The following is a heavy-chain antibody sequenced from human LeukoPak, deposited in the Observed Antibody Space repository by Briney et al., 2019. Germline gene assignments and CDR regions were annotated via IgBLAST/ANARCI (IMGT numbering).Heavy chain of an antibody. CDR1: GVSISSGGYY. Sequence: PSETLSLTCTVSGVSISSGGYYWSCMRQHPGKGLEWIGYIYYSGSTYYNPSLKSRVTISVDTSKNQLSLKLSSVTAADTAVYYCARGPDSSSSNWFDPWGQGTLVTVSS. CDR2: IYYSGST. CDR3: ARGPDSSSSNWFDP. D-gene: IGHD6-6*01. J-gene: IGHJ5*02. V-gene: IGHV4-31*03.